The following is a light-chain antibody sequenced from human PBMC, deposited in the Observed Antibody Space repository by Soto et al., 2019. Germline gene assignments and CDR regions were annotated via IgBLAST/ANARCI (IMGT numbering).Light chain of an antibody. J-gene: IGKJ3*01. CDR1: QRINNRY. V-gene: IGKV3-20*01. CDR3: HHYDNSPPFP. CDR2: GAS. Sequence: EIVLTQSPGTLSLSPGERAILSCRASQRINNRYLAWYQQLPGRAPRLLIPGASSRAADIPDRFSGSGSGTDFTRTNNRLEPEDFAVYYCHHYDNSPPFPFGPGTTVD.